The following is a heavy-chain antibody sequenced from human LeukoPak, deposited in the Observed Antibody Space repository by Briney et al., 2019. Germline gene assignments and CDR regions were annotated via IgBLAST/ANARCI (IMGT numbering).Heavy chain of an antibody. V-gene: IGHV4-59*01. CDR3: ARVLGRYQPLDY. CDR2: IYYSGST. J-gene: IGHJ4*02. Sequence: PSETLSLTCTVSGGSISSYYWSWIRQPPWKGLEWIGYIYYSGSTNYNPSLKSRVTISVDTSKNQFSLKLSSVTAADTAVYYCARVLGRYQPLDYWGQGTLVTVSS. CDR1: GGSISSYY. D-gene: IGHD2-2*01.